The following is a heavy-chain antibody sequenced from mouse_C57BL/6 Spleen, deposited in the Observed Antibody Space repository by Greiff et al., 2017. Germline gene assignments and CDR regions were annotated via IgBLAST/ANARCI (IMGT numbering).Heavy chain of an antibody. D-gene: IGHD3-3*01. J-gene: IGHJ3*01. CDR1: GFTFSSYG. CDR2: ISSGGSYT. Sequence: EVQLQESGGDLVKPGGSLKLSCAASGFTFSSYGMSWVRQTPDKRLEWVATISSGGSYTYYPDSVKGRFSISRDNAKNTLYLQMNSLKSEDTAMDYCARRDSYGGFADWGQETLVTVSA. V-gene: IGHV5-6*01. CDR3: ARRDSYGGFAD.